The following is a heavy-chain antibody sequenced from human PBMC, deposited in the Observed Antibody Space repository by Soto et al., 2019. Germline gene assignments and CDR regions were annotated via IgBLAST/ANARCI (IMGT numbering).Heavy chain of an antibody. J-gene: IGHJ3*02. CDR1: GGTFSSYA. CDR2: IIPIFGTA. Sequence: SVKVSCKASGGTFSSYAISWVRQAPGQGLEWMGGIIPIFGTANYAQKFQGRVTITADKSTSTAYMELSSLRSEDTAVYYCARDKETRPPAFDIWGQGTLVTVSS. D-gene: IGHD2-15*01. V-gene: IGHV1-69*06. CDR3: ARDKETRPPAFDI.